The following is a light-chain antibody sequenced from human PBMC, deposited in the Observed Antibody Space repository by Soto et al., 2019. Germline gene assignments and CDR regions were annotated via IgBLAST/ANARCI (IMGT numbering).Light chain of an antibody. CDR3: SSYTTISTYV. J-gene: IGLJ1*01. Sequence: QSALPQPASVSGSPGQSITISCTGTSRDVGGYNYVSWYQQHPGKAPKLMIYDVRNRPSGVSNRFSGSKSVNTASLTISGLQAEDEADYYCSSYTTISTYVFGTGTKVTVL. V-gene: IGLV2-14*01. CDR2: DVR. CDR1: SRDVGGYNY.